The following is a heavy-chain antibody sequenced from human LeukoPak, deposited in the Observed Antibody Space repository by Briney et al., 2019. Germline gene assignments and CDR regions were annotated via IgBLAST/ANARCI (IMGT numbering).Heavy chain of an antibody. CDR2: IFYSGST. CDR1: GGSISNYY. V-gene: IGHV4-59*01. D-gene: IGHD3-22*01. CDR3: ARHNTSTMIVVVIPFDI. Sequence: SETLSLTCTVSGGSISNYYWIWIRQPPGKGLEWIGHIFYSGSTNYIPSLKSLLTISLDTSKSQFSLKLSSVTAADTAVYYCARHNTSTMIVVVIPFDIWGQGTMVTVSS. J-gene: IGHJ3*02.